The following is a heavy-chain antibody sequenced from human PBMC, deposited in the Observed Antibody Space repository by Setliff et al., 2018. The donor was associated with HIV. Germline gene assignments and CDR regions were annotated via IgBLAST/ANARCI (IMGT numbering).Heavy chain of an antibody. CDR2: IYYNGNT. Sequence: PSETLSLTCTVSGGSISSSSYYWGWIRQPPGKGLEWIGSIYYNGNTYYNPSLKSRVTISVDTPKNQFSLKMSSVTAADTAVYYCARDQVFSRWYWLDPWGQGTLVTVSS. CDR3: ARDQVFSRWYWLDP. CDR1: GGSISSSSYY. J-gene: IGHJ5*02. D-gene: IGHD6-13*01. V-gene: IGHV4-39*07.